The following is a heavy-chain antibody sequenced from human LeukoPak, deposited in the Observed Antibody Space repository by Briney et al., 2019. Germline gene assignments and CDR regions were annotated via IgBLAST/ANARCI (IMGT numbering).Heavy chain of an antibody. Sequence: ASVKVSCKASGYTFTSYYMHWVRQAPGQGLEWMGIINPSGGSTSYAQKFQGRVTMTRDTSTSTVYMELSSLRSEDTAVYYCARDLIAAAGENWFDPWGQGTLVTVSS. CDR2: INPSGGST. V-gene: IGHV1-46*01. D-gene: IGHD6-13*01. CDR3: ARDLIAAAGENWFDP. CDR1: GYTFTSYY. J-gene: IGHJ5*02.